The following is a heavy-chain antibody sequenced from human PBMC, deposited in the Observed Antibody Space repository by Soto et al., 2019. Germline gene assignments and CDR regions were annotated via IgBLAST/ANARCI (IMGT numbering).Heavy chain of an antibody. CDR3: ARRYGSGRGHWFDP. V-gene: IGHV4-31*03. Sequence: PSETLSLTCTVSGGSLSSGCYYWSWIRHHPGKGLEWIGYIYYSWSTYYNPSLKSRVTISVDTSRNQFSLKLSSVTAADTAVYYCARRYGSGRGHWFDPWGQGTLVNVSS. J-gene: IGHJ5*02. D-gene: IGHD3-10*01. CDR2: IYYSWST. CDR1: GGSLSSGCYY.